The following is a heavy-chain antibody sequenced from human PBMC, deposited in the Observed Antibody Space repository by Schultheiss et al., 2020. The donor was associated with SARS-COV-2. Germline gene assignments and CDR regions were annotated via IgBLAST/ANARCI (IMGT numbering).Heavy chain of an antibody. J-gene: IGHJ4*02. CDR3: ARPVGVAMGYYFDY. CDR1: GYTFTSYG. D-gene: IGHD3-3*01. V-gene: IGHV1-18*04. CDR2: ISAYNGNT. Sequence: ASVKVSCKASGYTFTSYGISWVRQAPGQGLEWMGWISAYNGNTNYAQKLQGRVTMTTDTSTSTAYMELRSLRSEDTAVYYCARPVGVAMGYYFDYWGQGTLVTVSS.